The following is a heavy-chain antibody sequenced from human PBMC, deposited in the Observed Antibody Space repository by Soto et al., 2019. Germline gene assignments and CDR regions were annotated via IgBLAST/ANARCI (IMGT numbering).Heavy chain of an antibody. Sequence: QVQLVESAGGVVQPGRSLRLSCAASGFTFSSYAMHWVRQAPGKGLEWVAVISYDGSNKYYADSVKGRFTISRDNSKNTLYLQMNSLRAEDTAVYYCARAYSSAYYYGMDVWGQGTTVTVSS. D-gene: IGHD6-6*01. J-gene: IGHJ6*02. CDR3: ARAYSSAYYYGMDV. V-gene: IGHV3-30-3*01. CDR2: ISYDGSNK. CDR1: GFTFSSYA.